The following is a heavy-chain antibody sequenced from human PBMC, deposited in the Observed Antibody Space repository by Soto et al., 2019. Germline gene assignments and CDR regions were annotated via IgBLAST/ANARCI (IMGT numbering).Heavy chain of an antibody. V-gene: IGHV4-59*01. D-gene: IGHD3-3*01. Sequence: SETLSLTCTVSGGSISSYYWSWIRQPPGKGLEWNGYIYYSGSTNYNPSLKSRVTMSVDTSKNQFSLKLSSVTAADTAVYYCARVKTYYDFWSGYPAYYFDYWGQGTLVTVSS. CDR1: GGSISSYY. J-gene: IGHJ4*02. CDR3: ARVKTYYDFWSGYPAYYFDY. CDR2: IYYSGST.